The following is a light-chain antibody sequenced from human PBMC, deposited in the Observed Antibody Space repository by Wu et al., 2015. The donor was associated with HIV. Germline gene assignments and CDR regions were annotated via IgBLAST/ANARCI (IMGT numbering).Light chain of an antibody. V-gene: IGKV3-11*01. CDR1: RSVSYA. CDR2: DAS. J-gene: IGKJ5*01. CDR3: QQRNDWPLT. Sequence: EIVLTQSPATLSFFPGERATLSCRASRSVSYALAWYQQKPGQTPRLLIYDASNRATGIPDRFSGSGSATDFTLTISSLEPEDSAVYYCQQRNDWPLTFGQGTRLEIK.